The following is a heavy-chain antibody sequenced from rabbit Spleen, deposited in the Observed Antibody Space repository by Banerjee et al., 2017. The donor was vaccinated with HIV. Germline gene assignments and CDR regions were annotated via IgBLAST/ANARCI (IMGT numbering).Heavy chain of an antibody. D-gene: IGHD6-1*01. CDR1: GFSFSSSYY. CDR2: IYGGSSGST. V-gene: IGHV1S40*01. CDR3: ARSYAGYAVDGVATFDL. Sequence: QSLEESGGGLVKPGASLTLTCTASGFSFSSSYYMCWVRQAPGKGLECIACIYGGSSGSTYYASWAKGRFTITKTSSTTVTLQMTSLTAADTATYFCARSYAGYAVDGVATFDLWGPGTLVTVS. J-gene: IGHJ4*01.